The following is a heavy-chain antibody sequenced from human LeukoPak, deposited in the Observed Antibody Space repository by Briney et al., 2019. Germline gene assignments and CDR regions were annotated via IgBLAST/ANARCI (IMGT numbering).Heavy chain of an antibody. CDR2: IKQDGSEK. CDR1: GFTFSSYG. V-gene: IGHV3-7*01. CDR3: ARAFSVDSSGWDLSFDY. D-gene: IGHD6-19*01. J-gene: IGHJ4*02. Sequence: PGRSLRLSCAASGFTFSSYGMHWVRQAPGKGLEWVANIKQDGSEKYYVDSVKGRFTISRDNAKNSLYLQMNSLRAEDTAVYYCARAFSVDSSGWDLSFDYWGQGTLVTVSS.